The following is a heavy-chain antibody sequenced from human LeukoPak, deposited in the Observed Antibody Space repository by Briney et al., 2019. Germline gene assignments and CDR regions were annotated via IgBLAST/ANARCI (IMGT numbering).Heavy chain of an antibody. D-gene: IGHD6-13*01. CDR3: ARRSSSSWVDY. Sequence: PSETLSLTCTVSGGSISSTSYYWGWIRQPPGKGLEWIGNIYYGGNTYYNPSLKSRVTISVDTSKNQLSLKRRAVTAADTPVFFCARRSSSSWVDYGGQGTLVSVSS. V-gene: IGHV4-39*01. CDR2: IYYGGNT. CDR1: GGSISSTSYY. J-gene: IGHJ4*02.